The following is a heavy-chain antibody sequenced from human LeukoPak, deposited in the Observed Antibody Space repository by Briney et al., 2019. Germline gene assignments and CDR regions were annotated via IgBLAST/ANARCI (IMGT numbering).Heavy chain of an antibody. CDR3: VRDNYGGILDF. J-gene: IGHJ4*02. CDR2: VLYDGSNK. D-gene: IGHD2-21*01. V-gene: IGHV3-30*04. CDR1: GFTFSSYA. Sequence: QPGGSLRLSCAASGFTFSSYAMSWVRQAPGKGLEWVAVVLYDGSNKYYADSVKGRFTLSRDNSKNTLSLQMNTLRADDTAVYYCVRDNYGGILDFWGQGTLVTVSS.